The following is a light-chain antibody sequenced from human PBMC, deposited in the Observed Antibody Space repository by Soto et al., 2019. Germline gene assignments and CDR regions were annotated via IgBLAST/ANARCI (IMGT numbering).Light chain of an antibody. CDR3: QQYDNWPLT. CDR2: GAS. CDR1: QSVSSN. Sequence: IVWTQSPGTLSLSPGERVTLSCRASQSVSSNLAWYQQKPGQAPRFLIYGASTRATGIPARFSGSGSGTEFTLTISSLQSEDFAVYYCQQYDNWPLTFGGGTKVDIK. V-gene: IGKV3-15*01. J-gene: IGKJ4*01.